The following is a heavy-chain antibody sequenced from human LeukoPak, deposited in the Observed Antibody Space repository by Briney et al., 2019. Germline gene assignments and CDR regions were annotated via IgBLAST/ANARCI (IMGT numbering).Heavy chain of an antibody. CDR1: GFTFSSYS. V-gene: IGHV3-48*03. Sequence: GGSLRLSCAASGFTFSSYSMNWVRQAPGKGLEWVSYISNSGSTKYHADSVKGRFTISRDNAKNSLYLQMNSLRAEDTAVYYCARFYPICSSTSCYTPWGQGTLVTVSS. CDR3: ARFYPICSSTSCYTP. J-gene: IGHJ5*02. D-gene: IGHD2-2*02. CDR2: ISNSGSTK.